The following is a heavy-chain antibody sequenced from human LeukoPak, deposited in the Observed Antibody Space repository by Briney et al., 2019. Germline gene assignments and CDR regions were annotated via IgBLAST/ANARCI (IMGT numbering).Heavy chain of an antibody. Sequence: SGGSLRLSCAASGFTFSNAWMSWVRQATGKGLEWVDRIKSKTDGGTTDYAAPVKGRFTISRDDSKNTLYLQMNSLKTEDTAVYYCTTRRTADYTYYDILTGYFVPHAFDIWGQGTMVTVSS. D-gene: IGHD3-9*01. V-gene: IGHV3-15*01. J-gene: IGHJ3*02. CDR1: GFTFSNAW. CDR2: IKSKTDGGTT. CDR3: TTRRTADYTYYDILTGYFVPHAFDI.